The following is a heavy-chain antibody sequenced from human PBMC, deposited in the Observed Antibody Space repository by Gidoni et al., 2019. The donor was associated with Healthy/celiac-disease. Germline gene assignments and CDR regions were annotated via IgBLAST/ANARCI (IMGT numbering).Heavy chain of an antibody. CDR2: INAGNGTT. V-gene: IGHV1-3*01. D-gene: IGHD6-19*01. CDR1: GYTFTSYA. J-gene: IGHJ6*02. Sequence: QVQLVQSGAEVKKPGASVKVSCKASGYTFTSYAMHWVRQAPGQRLEWVGWINAGNGTTKYSQKFQGRVTITRDTSASTAYMELSSLRSEDTAVYYCARHSGWPLDFVYYGMDVWGQGTTVTVSS. CDR3: ARHSGWPLDFVYYGMDV.